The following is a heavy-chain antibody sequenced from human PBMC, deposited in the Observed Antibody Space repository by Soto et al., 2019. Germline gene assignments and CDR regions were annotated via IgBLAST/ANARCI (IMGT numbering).Heavy chain of an antibody. CDR2: IHYSGTT. D-gene: IGHD1-1*01. J-gene: IGHJ4*02. Sequence: PSETLSLTCTVSGTSISSYYWSWIRQPPGKGLEWVANIHYSGTTNYNPCLASRVTLSVDTSKSQFSLKMTSVTAADRAMYFCPIYNSYAIDYWGGETQVT. V-gene: IGHV4-59*01. CDR1: GTSISSYY. CDR3: PIYNSYAIDY.